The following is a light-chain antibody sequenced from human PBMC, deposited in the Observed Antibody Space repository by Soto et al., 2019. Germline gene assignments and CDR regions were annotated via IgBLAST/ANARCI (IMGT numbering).Light chain of an antibody. J-gene: IGKJ1*01. Sequence: EVLLTQSPATLSLSPGESVTLSCRASHSISTYLAWYQHKPGQAPRLLIYSASVRAAGVPARFSGSGSGTEFTLTISSLQSEDFAVYYCHQYNDWPRTFGQGTTVEIK. CDR1: HSISTY. CDR3: HQYNDWPRT. V-gene: IGKV3-15*01. CDR2: SAS.